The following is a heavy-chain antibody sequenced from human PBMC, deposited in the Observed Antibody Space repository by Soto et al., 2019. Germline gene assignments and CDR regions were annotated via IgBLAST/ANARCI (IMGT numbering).Heavy chain of an antibody. J-gene: IGHJ6*03. CDR1: GFTFSTYS. CDR2: ISGSSSTI. CDR3: AREDYNYLYYMDV. Sequence: GGSLRLSCAASGFTFSTYSINWVRQAPGKGLEWVSYISGSSSTIYYADSVKGRFTISRDNAKNSLYLQMNSLRAEDTAVYYCAREDYNYLYYMDVWGKGTTVTVSS. V-gene: IGHV3-48*01.